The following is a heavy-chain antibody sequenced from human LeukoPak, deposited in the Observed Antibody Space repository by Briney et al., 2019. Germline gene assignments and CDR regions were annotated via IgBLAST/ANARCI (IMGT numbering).Heavy chain of an antibody. D-gene: IGHD7-27*01. V-gene: IGHV3-53*01. CDR2: FYSGGRT. CDR1: GFTASNNY. J-gene: IGHJ4*02. Sequence: PGGSLRLSCAPSGFTASNNYMSWVRQAPGKGLEWVSVFYSGGRTYYADSVEGRFTMSRDNSKNTLYLQMNSLRAEDTAVYYCARGWGAFDCWGQGTLVTVSS. CDR3: ARGWGAFDC.